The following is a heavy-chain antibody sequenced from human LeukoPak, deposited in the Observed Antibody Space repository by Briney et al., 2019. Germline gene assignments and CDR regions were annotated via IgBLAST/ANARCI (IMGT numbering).Heavy chain of an antibody. Sequence: GGSLRLSCAASGFTFGTYDMSWVRQPPGKGLEWVSTLACLDSSCTEYYSDSVKGRFSISRDKSRSTLSLQLNSLRVEDTAMYYCVRDSEGSFDSWGQGTLVTVSS. CDR1: GFTFGTYD. CDR3: VRDSEGSFDS. D-gene: IGHD3/OR15-3a*01. J-gene: IGHJ4*02. CDR2: CLDSSCTE. V-gene: IGHV3-23*01.